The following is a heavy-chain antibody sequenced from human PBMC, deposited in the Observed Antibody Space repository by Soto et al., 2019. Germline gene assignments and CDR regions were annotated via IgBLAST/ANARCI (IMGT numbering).Heavy chain of an antibody. Sequence: GGSLRLSWAASEFPSSDAWMSWVRQAPGKGLEWVGRIKRKLDGETTDYAAPVKGRFTISRDDSKSTLYLQMNSLKTEDTAVYYCATGARQQLAPGDYYYYGMDVWGQGTTVTVSS. D-gene: IGHD6-6*01. J-gene: IGHJ6*02. CDR1: EFPSSDAW. V-gene: IGHV3-15*01. CDR2: IKRKLDGETT. CDR3: ATGARQQLAPGDYYYYGMDV.